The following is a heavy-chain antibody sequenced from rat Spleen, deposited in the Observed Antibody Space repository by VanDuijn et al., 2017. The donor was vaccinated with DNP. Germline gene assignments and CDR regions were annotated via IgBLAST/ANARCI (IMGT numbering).Heavy chain of an antibody. CDR2: ISYDGGRT. CDR1: GFTFSDYY. V-gene: IGHV5-22*01. D-gene: IGHD3-1*01. CDR3: ARWSTSHWFFDF. Sequence: EVQLVESGGDSVQPGRSLKLSCAASGFTFSDYYMAWVRQAPTKGLEWVAYISYDGGRTSYGDSVKARFTISRDNAKSILYLQMNSLRSEDMATYYCARWSTSHWFFDFWGPGTMVTVSS. J-gene: IGHJ1*01.